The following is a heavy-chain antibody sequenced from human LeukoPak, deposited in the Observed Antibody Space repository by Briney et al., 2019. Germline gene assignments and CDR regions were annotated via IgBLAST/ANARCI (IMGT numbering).Heavy chain of an antibody. J-gene: IGHJ2*01. CDR2: MNPNSGKT. D-gene: IGHD4-23*01. CDR3: VVRTVLTPINWYFDL. V-gene: IGHV1-8*01. Sequence: ASVKVSCKASGYTFTSYDINWVRQATGQGLEGMGWMNPNSGKTGYAQKFQGRVTMTRNSSISTAYMELSSLRSEATAVYYCVVRTVLTPINWYFDLWGRGTLVTVSS. CDR1: GYTFTSYD.